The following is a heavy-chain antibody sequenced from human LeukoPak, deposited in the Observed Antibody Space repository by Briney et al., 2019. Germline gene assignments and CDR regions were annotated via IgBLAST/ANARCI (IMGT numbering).Heavy chain of an antibody. CDR1: AFTFSDHY. CDR3: ARASTSDSYYYMDA. V-gene: IGHV3-72*01. D-gene: IGHD2-2*01. Sequence: PGGSLRLSCAASAFTFSDHYMDWVRQAPGKGLEWVGRTRNKAKSYTTEYAASVKGRFTISRDDSKSSLYLQMNSLKTEDTAVYYCARASTSDSYYYMDAWGKGTTVTVSS. CDR2: TRNKAKSYTT. J-gene: IGHJ6*03.